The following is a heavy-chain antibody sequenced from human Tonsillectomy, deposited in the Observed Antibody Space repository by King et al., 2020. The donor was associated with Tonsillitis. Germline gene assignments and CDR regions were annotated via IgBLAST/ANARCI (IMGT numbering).Heavy chain of an antibody. Sequence: VQLVESGAEVKKPGESLKISCTGSGYSFSSYWIGWVRQMPGKGLEWMGTIYPGDSDTRYSPSFQGQVTISADKSISTAYLQWSSLKASDTAMYYCARHREQWLGPIGYWGQGTLVTVSS. D-gene: IGHD6-19*01. CDR1: GYSFSSYW. CDR3: ARHREQWLGPIGY. J-gene: IGHJ4*02. CDR2: IYPGDSDT. V-gene: IGHV5-51*01.